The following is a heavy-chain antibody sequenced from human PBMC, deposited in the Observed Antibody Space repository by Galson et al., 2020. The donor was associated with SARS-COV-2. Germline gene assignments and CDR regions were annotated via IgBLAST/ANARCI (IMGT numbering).Heavy chain of an antibody. CDR1: GFTFSDAW. J-gene: IGHJ4*02. CDR2: IKSKTDGGTT. CDR3: TTATDYAHNY. Sequence: GGSLRLSCAASGFTFSDAWMSWVRQAPGKGLEWVGRIKSKTDGGTTDYAAPLKGRFTISRDDSKNTLYLQMNSLNAEDTAVYYCTTATDYAHNYWGQGTLVTGSS. D-gene: IGHD4-17*01. V-gene: IGHV3-15*01.